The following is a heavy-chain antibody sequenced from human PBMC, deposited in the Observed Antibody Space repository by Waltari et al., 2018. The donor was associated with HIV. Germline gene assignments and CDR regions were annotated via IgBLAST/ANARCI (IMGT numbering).Heavy chain of an antibody. D-gene: IGHD4-17*01. V-gene: IGHV1-8*01. Sequence: QSPTEVKRPGASVRVSSGTPGYKFVNHDITGVRQAVGEGLQWMGYINPKTGDTHCLEKYWGRVTLTRNTSPATAYFDLTNLTRDDTATYYCTRGLALRIAGAGADVWGQGTTVIVSS. CDR2: INPKTGDT. CDR3: TRGLALRIAGAGADV. CDR1: GYKFVNHD. J-gene: IGHJ6*02.